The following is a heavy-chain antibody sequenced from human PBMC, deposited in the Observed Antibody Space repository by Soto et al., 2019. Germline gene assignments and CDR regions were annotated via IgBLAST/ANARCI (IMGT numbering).Heavy chain of an antibody. J-gene: IGHJ6*02. V-gene: IGHV4-39*01. CDR1: GGSISSSSYY. D-gene: IGHD3-3*01. Sequence: SETLSLTCTVSGGSISSSSYYWGWIRQPPEKGLEWIGSIYYSGSTYYNPSLKSRVTISVDTSKNQFSLKLSSVTAADTAVYYCCITTFGVVIKDDYGMDVWGQGTTVTVSS. CDR3: CITTFGVVIKDDYGMDV. CDR2: IYYSGST.